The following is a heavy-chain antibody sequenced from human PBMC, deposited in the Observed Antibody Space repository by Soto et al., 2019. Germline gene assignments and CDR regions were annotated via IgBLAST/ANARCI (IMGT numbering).Heavy chain of an antibody. Sequence: QVQLVQSGAEVKKPGASVKVSCEASGYTFSSYHISWVRQASGQGLEWMGWVNPNSNETDYAQKFQGRVTMTGNTSIKTAYNETSRLGSGDPAGDLCVRSGRRSGIDYWGQGTLVTVSS. CDR2: VNPNSNET. D-gene: IGHD5-12*01. CDR1: GYTFSSYH. CDR3: VRSGRRSGIDY. J-gene: IGHJ4*02. V-gene: IGHV1-8*01.